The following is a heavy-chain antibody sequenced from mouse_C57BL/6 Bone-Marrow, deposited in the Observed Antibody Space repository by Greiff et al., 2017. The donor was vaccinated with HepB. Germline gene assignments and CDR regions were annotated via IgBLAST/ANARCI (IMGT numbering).Heavy chain of an antibody. CDR2: IWRGGST. D-gene: IGHD2-3*01. J-gene: IGHJ3*01. V-gene: IGHV2-5*01. CDR1: GFSLTSYG. Sequence: QVQLQQSGPGLVQPSQSLSITCTVSGFSLTSYGVHWVRQSPGKGLEWLGVIWRGGSTDYTTAFMSRLSITKDNSKRQVFCKMNSLQADDPAIYYCADWAWLLRGFAYWGQGTLVTVSA. CDR3: ADWAWLLRGFAY.